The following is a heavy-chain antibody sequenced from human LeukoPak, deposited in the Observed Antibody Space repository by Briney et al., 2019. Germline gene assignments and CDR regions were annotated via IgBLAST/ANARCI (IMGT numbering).Heavy chain of an antibody. J-gene: IGHJ6*04. CDR3: ARDSTGASV. CDR1: GFRVSNNY. V-gene: IGHV3-53*01. Sequence: GGSLRLSCAASGFRVSNNYVSWIRQAPGKGLEWISAVYSGGDTYYIESVKGRFTISRDNSKNTIHLQMNGLTPEDTAMYYCARDSTGASVWGKGTTVTVSS. CDR2: VYSGGDT. D-gene: IGHD1-14*01.